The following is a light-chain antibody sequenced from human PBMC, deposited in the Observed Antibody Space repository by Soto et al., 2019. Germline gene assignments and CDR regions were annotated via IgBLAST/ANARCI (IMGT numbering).Light chain of an antibody. CDR3: QQYNSYSIT. V-gene: IGKV1-5*01. CDR2: DAS. CDR1: QSISSW. Sequence: DIQMTQSPSTLSASVGDRVTITCRASQSISSWLAWYQQKPGKAPKLLIYDASRLESGVPSRFSGSGSGTEFTLNISSLQPDPFATYYCQQYNSYSITFGQGTRLELK. J-gene: IGKJ5*01.